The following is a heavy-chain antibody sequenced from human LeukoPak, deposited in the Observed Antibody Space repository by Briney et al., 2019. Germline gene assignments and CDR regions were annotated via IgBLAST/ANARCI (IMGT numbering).Heavy chain of an antibody. CDR3: ARDSAYCSSTSCNPPYAFDI. V-gene: IGHV4-59*01. CDR1: GGSISSYY. CDR2: IYYSGST. Sequence: PSETLSLTCTVSGGSISSYYWSWIRQPPGKGLEWIGYIYYSGSTNYNPSLKSRVTISVDTSKNQFSLKLSSVTAADTAVYYCARDSAYCSSTSCNPPYAFDIWGQGTMVTVSS. D-gene: IGHD2-2*01. J-gene: IGHJ3*02.